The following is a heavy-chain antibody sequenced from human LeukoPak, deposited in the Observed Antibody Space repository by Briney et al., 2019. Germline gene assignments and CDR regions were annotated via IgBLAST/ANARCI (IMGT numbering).Heavy chain of an antibody. CDR3: AXXXXXXXXXXXTXDAFDI. J-gene: IGHJ3*02. CDR2: IYYSGST. V-gene: IGHV4-59*01. Sequence: SETLSLTCTVSGGSISSYYWSWIRQPPGKGLEWIGYIYYSGSTNYNPSLKSRVTISVDTSKNQFSLKLSSVTAADTAVYYCAXXXXXXXXXXXTXDAFDIWGQGTMVTVSS. CDR1: GGSISSYY.